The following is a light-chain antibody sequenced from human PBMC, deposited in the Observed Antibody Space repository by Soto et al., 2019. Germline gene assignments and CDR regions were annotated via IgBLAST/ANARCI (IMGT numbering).Light chain of an antibody. CDR2: EVS. J-gene: IGLJ1*01. CDR3: SSYISSFSHV. CDR1: SSDVGNYNY. Sequence: QSALTQPASVSGSPGQSITISCTGTSSDVGNYNYVSWYQQHPGKAPKLMIFEVSDRPSGVSNRFSGSKSANTASLTISGLQADDEADYYCSSYISSFSHVFGTGTKLTVL. V-gene: IGLV2-14*01.